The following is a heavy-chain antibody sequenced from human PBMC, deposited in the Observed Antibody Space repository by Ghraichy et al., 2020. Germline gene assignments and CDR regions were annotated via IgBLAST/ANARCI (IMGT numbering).Heavy chain of an antibody. CDR2: ISYSGTYI. CDR1: GFTFSTYS. CDR3: ARSDTGTPYPFAI. Sequence: GGSLRLSCAVSGFTFSTYSMNWVRQAPGKGLEWVSSISYSGTYIYYADSVEGRFTISRDDAKNSLYLQMNSLRAEDTAVYYCARSDTGTPYPFAIWGQGTVVTVSS. V-gene: IGHV3-21*01. D-gene: IGHD1-1*01. J-gene: IGHJ3*02.